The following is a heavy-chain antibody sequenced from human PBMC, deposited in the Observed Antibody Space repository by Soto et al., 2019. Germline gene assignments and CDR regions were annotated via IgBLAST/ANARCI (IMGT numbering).Heavy chain of an antibody. CDR2: TGYSRLTT. V-gene: IGHV3-23*01. CDR3: ATVHSTSRSFDY. CDR1: GLNFSILA. Sequence: HPVGSLRLSCAASGLNFSILAMSWVRRAPGKGLEWVSTTGYSRLTTYYADSVKGRITVSRDNSKNTLDLQMSSLRAEDTAVYYCATVHSTSRSFDYWGQGTLVTVSS. D-gene: IGHD6-6*01. J-gene: IGHJ4*02.